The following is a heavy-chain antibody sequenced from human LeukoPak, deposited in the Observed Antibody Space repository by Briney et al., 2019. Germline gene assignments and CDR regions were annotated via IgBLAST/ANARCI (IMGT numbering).Heavy chain of an antibody. CDR1: GYTFIAYY. CDR2: INTNSGGT. D-gene: IGHD3-9*01. CDR3: ARRLRVRYFDWSYNWFDP. J-gene: IGHJ5*02. V-gene: IGHV1-2*02. Sequence: ASVKVSFKASGYTFIAYYMHWVRQAPGQGLERMGWINTNSGGTNYAQKFQGRVTMTRDTSISTAYMELSRLRSDDTAVYYCARRLRVRYFDWSYNWFDPWGQGTLVTVSS.